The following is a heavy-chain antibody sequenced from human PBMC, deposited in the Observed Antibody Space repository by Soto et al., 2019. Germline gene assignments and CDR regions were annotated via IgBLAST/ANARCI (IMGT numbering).Heavy chain of an antibody. CDR1: GGTFSSYT. CDR3: ARGALTTLAYYYGMDV. CDR2: IIPIFGTT. Sequence: SVKASCKASGGTFSSYTMSSVRQAPGQGLEWVGGIIPIFGTTTYAHKFQGRVTITADESTSTVYMELSSLRGEDTAVYYCARGALTTLAYYYGMDVWGQGTTVTVSS. D-gene: IGHD4-4*01. J-gene: IGHJ6*02. V-gene: IGHV1-69*13.